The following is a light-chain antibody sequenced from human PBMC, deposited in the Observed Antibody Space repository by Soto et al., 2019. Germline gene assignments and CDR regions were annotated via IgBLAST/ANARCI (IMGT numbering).Light chain of an antibody. CDR2: GAS. CDR1: QSVSNTY. J-gene: IGKJ4*01. CDR3: QQYGSSSLT. Sequence: EIVMTQSPATLSVSPGDRAPLSCGASQSVSNTYLAWYQQKPGQAPRLLIYGASSRATGSPDRFSGSGSGTDFALTISRLEPEDFAVYYCQQYGSSSLTFGGGTKVDIK. V-gene: IGKV3-20*01.